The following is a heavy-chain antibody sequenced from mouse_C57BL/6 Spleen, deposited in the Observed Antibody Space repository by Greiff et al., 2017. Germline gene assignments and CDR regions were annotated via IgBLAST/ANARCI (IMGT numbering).Heavy chain of an antibody. CDR2: INPSNGGT. CDR3: ARRATRGNHYYAMDY. D-gene: IGHD2-1*01. J-gene: IGHJ4*01. Sequence: VQLQESGTELVKPGASVKLSCKASGYTFTSYWMHWVKQRPGQGLEWIGNINPSNGGTNYNEKFKSKATLTVDKSSSTAYMQLSSLTSEDSAVYYCARRATRGNHYYAMDYWGQGTSVTVSS. CDR1: GYTFTSYW. V-gene: IGHV1-53*01.